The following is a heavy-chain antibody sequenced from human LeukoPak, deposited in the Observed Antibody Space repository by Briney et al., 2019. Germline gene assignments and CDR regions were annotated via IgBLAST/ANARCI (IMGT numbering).Heavy chain of an antibody. CDR3: ARKNVDIVATMEYYFDY. V-gene: IGHV4-61*01. Sequence: PSETLSLTCTVSGGSVSSGSYYWSWIRQPPGEGLEWIGYIYYSGSTNYNPSLKSRVTISVDTSKNQFSLKLSSVTAADTAVYYCARKNVDIVATMEYYFDYWGQGTLVTVSS. J-gene: IGHJ4*02. CDR2: IYYSGST. D-gene: IGHD5-12*01. CDR1: GGSVSSGSYY.